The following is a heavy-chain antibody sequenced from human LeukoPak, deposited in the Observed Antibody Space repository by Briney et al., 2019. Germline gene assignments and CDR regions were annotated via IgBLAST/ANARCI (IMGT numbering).Heavy chain of an antibody. D-gene: IGHD1-26*01. V-gene: IGHV4-4*07. Sequence: SETLSLTCTVSGGSISSYYWSWIRQPAGKGLEWIGRIYTSRSTNYNPSLKSRVTMSVDTSKNQFSLKLSSVTAADTAVYYCARDGIVGASRDYYYGMDVWGQGTTVTVSS. CDR3: ARDGIVGASRDYYYGMDV. CDR1: GGSISSYY. CDR2: IYTSRST. J-gene: IGHJ6*02.